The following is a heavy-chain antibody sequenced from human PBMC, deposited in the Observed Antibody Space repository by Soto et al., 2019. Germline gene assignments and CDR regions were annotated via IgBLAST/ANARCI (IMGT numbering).Heavy chain of an antibody. D-gene: IGHD5-12*01. CDR1: GYTFTGYY. Sequence: ASVKVSCKASGYTFTGYYMHWVRQAPGQGREWMGGINPNSGGTNYAQKFQGWVTMTRDTSISTAYMELSRLRSDDTAVYYCARGVEMATINDYYYGMDVWGQGTTVTVSS. CDR3: ARGVEMATINDYYYGMDV. V-gene: IGHV1-2*04. J-gene: IGHJ6*02. CDR2: INPNSGGT.